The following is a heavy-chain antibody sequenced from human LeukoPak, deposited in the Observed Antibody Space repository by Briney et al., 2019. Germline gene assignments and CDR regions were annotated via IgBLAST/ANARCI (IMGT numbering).Heavy chain of an antibody. J-gene: IGHJ4*02. CDR1: GFIFGNYR. D-gene: IGHD3-3*01. Sequence: GGSLRLSCATSGFIFGNYRMHWVRQAPGKGLVWVSRINSDGSGTDYADSVKGRFTISRDIAKNTLYLQMNSLRAEDTGVYYCAKDHYWSIDYWGRGTLVTVSS. V-gene: IGHV3-74*01. CDR3: AKDHYWSIDY. CDR2: INSDGSGT.